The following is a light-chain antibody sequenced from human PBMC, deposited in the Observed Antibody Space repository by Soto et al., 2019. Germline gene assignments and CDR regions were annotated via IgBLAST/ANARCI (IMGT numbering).Light chain of an antibody. CDR3: SSYTDSSNYV. J-gene: IGLJ1*01. CDR2: QVT. Sequence: QSVLTQPASVSGSPGQSITISCTGTSSDLGIYNYVSWYQQQPGKAPKLMIYQVTNRPSGVSNRFSGSRSGNTASLTISGLQAEDEADYYCSSYTDSSNYVFGTGTKLTVL. CDR1: SSDLGIYNY. V-gene: IGLV2-14*01.